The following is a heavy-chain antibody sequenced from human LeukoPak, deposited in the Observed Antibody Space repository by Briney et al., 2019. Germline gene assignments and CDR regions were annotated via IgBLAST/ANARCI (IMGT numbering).Heavy chain of an antibody. V-gene: IGHV4-39*07. J-gene: IGHJ4*02. CDR3: ARGHGSGSYYNADY. D-gene: IGHD3-10*01. CDR2: INLRGST. Sequence: SETLSLTCTVSGGSISSRNYYWSWIRQPLGKGLEWIGEINLRGSTNYNPSLKSRVTISVDTSKNQFSLKLSSVTAAETAVYYCARGHGSGSYYNADYWGQGTLVTVSS. CDR1: GGSISSRNYY.